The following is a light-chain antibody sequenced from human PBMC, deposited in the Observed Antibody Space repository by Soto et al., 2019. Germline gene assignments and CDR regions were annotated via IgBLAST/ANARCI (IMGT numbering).Light chain of an antibody. CDR3: QHRSSWPFT. Sequence: EIVLTQSPATLSLSPGARATLSCRASETVNSYLAWYQQKPGQAPRLLIYDVFKRATGIPARFSGSGSGTDFTLAISSLEPDDFAVYYCQHRSSWPFTFGPGTKVEIK. CDR2: DVF. CDR1: ETVNSY. J-gene: IGKJ3*01. V-gene: IGKV3-11*01.